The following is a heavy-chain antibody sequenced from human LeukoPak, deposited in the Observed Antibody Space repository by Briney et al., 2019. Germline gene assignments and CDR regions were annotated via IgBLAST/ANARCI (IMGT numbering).Heavy chain of an antibody. J-gene: IGHJ6*03. V-gene: IGHV1-46*01. CDR1: GNRFTSYY. CDR2: INPSGSNT. CDR3: ARGQYYYYMDV. Sequence: ASVKVSCKSSGNRFTSYYMHWVRQAPGQGLEWMGIINPSGSNTTYAQRFQGRLTMTRDTPTSTVYMELSSLRSEDTAVYYCARGQYYYYMDVWGKGTTVTVSS.